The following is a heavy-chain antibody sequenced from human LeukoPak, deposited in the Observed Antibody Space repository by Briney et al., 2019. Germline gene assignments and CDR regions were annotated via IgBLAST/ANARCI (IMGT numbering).Heavy chain of an antibody. CDR1: GFTFSRYS. Sequence: GGSLRLSCAASGFTFSRYSMNWVRQAPGKGLEWVSSISSSSSYIYYADSVKGRFTISRDNAKNSLYLQMDSLRAEDTAVYYCAKDLHYGSADYWGQGTLVTVSS. V-gene: IGHV3-21*01. CDR3: AKDLHYGSADY. D-gene: IGHD3-10*01. CDR2: ISSSSSYI. J-gene: IGHJ4*02.